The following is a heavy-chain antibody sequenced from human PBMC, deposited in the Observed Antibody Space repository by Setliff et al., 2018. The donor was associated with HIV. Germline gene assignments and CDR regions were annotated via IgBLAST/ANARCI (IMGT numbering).Heavy chain of an antibody. CDR2: VFHSGSA. J-gene: IGHJ6*03. V-gene: IGHV4-4*02. Sequence: KPSETLSLTCAVSGGPLNSRNWWSWVRQPPGKGLEWIGEVFHSGSANSNASLRSRVMISVDTSKNQFSLKLSAVTAADTAVYLCARGVIETDYDYVDIYYYNYMDVWGKGTTVTVSS. CDR1: GGPLNSRNW. D-gene: IGHD5-12*01. CDR3: ARGVIETDYDYVDIYYYNYMDV.